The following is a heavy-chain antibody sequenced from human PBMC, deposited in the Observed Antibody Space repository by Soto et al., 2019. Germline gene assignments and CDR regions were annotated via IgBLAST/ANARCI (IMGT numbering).Heavy chain of an antibody. V-gene: IGHV1-69*06. CDR1: GGTFSNDA. CDR3: ARDEATNWFDP. Sequence: QVQLVQSGAEVKKPGSSVNVSCKASGGTFSNDAISWVRQAPGQGLEWMGGIITMFGTTIYAQKFQGRVTITADRSTSTAYMELSSLRSEDTAVYFCARDEATNWFDPWGQGTLVTVSS. CDR2: IITMFGTT. J-gene: IGHJ5*02.